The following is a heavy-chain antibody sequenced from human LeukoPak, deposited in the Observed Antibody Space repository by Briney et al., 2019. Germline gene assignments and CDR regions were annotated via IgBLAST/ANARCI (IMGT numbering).Heavy chain of an antibody. CDR1: GFTFSSYA. CDR2: ISGSGGST. D-gene: IGHD3-3*01. J-gene: IGHJ4*02. V-gene: IGHV3-23*01. CDR3: AKSPPSFGGYFDY. Sequence: AGGSLRLSCAASGFTFSSYAMSWVRQAPGKGLEWVSAISGSGGSTYYADSVKGRFTISRDNSKNTLYLQMNSLRGEDTAAYYCAKSPPSFGGYFDYWGQGNLVTGSS.